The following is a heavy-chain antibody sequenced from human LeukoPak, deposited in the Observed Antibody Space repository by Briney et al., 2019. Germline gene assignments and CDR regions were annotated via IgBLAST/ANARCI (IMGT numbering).Heavy chain of an antibody. Sequence: SETLSLTCTVSGVSISSSSYYWGWIRQPPGKGLEWIGSIYYSGSTYYNPSLKSRVTISVDTSKNQFSLKLSSVTAADTAVYYCARRNWGREGAFDIWGQGTMVTVSS. CDR1: GVSISSSSYY. V-gene: IGHV4-39*01. CDR2: IYYSGST. D-gene: IGHD7-27*01. J-gene: IGHJ3*02. CDR3: ARRNWGREGAFDI.